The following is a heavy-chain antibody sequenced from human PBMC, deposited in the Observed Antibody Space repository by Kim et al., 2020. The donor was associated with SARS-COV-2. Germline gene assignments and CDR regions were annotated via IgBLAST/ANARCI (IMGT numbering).Heavy chain of an antibody. CDR3: ARGVGHTSLNWFDP. V-gene: IGHV3-33*01. D-gene: IGHD2-2*01. Sequence: GGSLRLSCAASGFTFSSYGMHWVRQAPGKGLEWVAVIWYDGSNKYYADSVKGRFTISRDNSKNTLYLQMNSLRAEDTAVYYCARGVGHTSLNWFDPWGQGTLVTVSS. CDR1: GFTFSSYG. CDR2: IWYDGSNK. J-gene: IGHJ5*02.